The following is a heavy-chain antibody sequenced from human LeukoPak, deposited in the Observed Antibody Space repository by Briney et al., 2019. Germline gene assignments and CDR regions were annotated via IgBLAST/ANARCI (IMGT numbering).Heavy chain of an antibody. D-gene: IGHD3-10*01. J-gene: IGHJ4*02. CDR2: INPSGGST. Sequence: GASVKVSCKASGYTFTSYYMHWVRQAPGQGLEWMGIINPSGGSTSYAQKFQGRVTMTRDTSTSTVYMELSSLRSEDTAVYYCARVLHGSGSYYNDLVDYWGQGTLVTVSS. V-gene: IGHV1-46*01. CDR1: GYTFTSYY. CDR3: ARVLHGSGSYYNDLVDY.